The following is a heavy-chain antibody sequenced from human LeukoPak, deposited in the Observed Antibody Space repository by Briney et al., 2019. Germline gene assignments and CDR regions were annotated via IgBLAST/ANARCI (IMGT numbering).Heavy chain of an antibody. D-gene: IGHD2-15*01. J-gene: IGHJ5*02. CDR1: GGSISSYY. V-gene: IGHV4-59*01. CDR2: IYYSGST. Sequence: PSETLSLTCTVSGGSISSYYWSWIRQPPGKGLEWIGYIYYSGSTNYIPSLKSRVTISVDTSKNQFSLKLSSVTAADTAVYYCARARPLYCSGGSCDWFDPWGQGTLVTVSS. CDR3: ARARPLYCSGGSCDWFDP.